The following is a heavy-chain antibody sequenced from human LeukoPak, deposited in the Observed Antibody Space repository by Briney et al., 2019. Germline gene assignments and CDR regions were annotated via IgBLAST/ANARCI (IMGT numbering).Heavy chain of an antibody. D-gene: IGHD4-17*01. CDR1: GFTFSNYG. CDR2: ISYDGTNQ. Sequence: GGSLRLSCAASGFTFSNYGMHWVRQAPGKGLEWVALISYDGTNQYYPDSIKGRFTISRDNSKKMLYLQMNSLRVEDTAVYNCARDRRSGDYSRWFDPWGQGTLATVSS. V-gene: IGHV3-30*03. CDR3: ARDRRSGDYSRWFDP. J-gene: IGHJ5*02.